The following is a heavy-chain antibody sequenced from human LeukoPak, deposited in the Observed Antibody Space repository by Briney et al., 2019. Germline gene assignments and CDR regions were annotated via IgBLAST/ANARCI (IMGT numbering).Heavy chain of an antibody. CDR2: ISYDGSNK. J-gene: IGHJ4*02. D-gene: IGHD5-12*01. CDR1: GFTFSSYG. CDR3: AKERATDSGYDGDY. V-gene: IGHV3-30*18. Sequence: GESLRLSCAASGFTFSSYGMHWVRQAPGKGLEWVAGISYDGSNKYYADSVKGRYTISRDNSKNTLYLQMNSLRAEDTAVYYCAKERATDSGYDGDYWGQGTLVTVSS.